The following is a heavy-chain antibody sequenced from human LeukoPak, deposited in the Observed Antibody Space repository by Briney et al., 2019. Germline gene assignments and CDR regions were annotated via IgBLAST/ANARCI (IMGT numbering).Heavy chain of an antibody. Sequence: ASVKVSCKASGYTFTSYYMHWVRQAPGQGLEWMGITNPSGGSTSYAQKFQGRVTMTRDTSTSTVYMELSSLRSEDTAVYYCARSERLGELSPLPNYWGQGTLVTVSS. CDR3: ARSERLGELSPLPNY. CDR2: TNPSGGST. CDR1: GYTFTSYY. J-gene: IGHJ4*02. V-gene: IGHV1-46*01. D-gene: IGHD3-16*02.